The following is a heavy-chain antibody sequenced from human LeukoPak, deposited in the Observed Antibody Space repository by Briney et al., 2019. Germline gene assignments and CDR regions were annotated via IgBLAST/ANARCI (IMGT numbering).Heavy chain of an antibody. D-gene: IGHD5-18*01. V-gene: IGHV4-34*01. CDR2: INHSGST. CDR3: ARSRRIRRTYYFDY. Sequence: ASETLSLTCAVYGGSFSGYYWSWIRQPPGKGLEWIGEINHSGSTNYNPSLKSRVTISVDTSKNQFSLKLSSVTAADTAVYYCARSRRIRRTYYFDYWGQGTLVTVSS. J-gene: IGHJ4*02. CDR1: GGSFSGYY.